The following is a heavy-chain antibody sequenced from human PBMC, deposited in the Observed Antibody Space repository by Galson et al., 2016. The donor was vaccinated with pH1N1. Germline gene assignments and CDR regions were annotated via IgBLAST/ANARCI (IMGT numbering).Heavy chain of an antibody. CDR3: AREDLVVGEGWDNGLDL. CDR1: GYTFTRYG. V-gene: IGHV1-18*01. Sequence: SVKVSCKASGYTFTRYGITWVRQAPGQGLEWMGWISAYNGNTKYAQKVQGRVTMTTDTSTSTAYMELRTLRSDDTAVFYCAREDLVVGEGWDNGLDLWGQGTTVTVSS. D-gene: IGHD2-15*01. J-gene: IGHJ6*01. CDR2: ISAYNGNT.